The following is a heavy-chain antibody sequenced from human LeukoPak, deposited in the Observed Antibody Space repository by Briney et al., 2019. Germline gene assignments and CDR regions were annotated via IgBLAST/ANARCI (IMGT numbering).Heavy chain of an antibody. CDR1: GFTVNGNY. Sequence: PGGSLRLSCAVSGFTVNGNYMSWVRQAPGKGLEWVSAISGSGGSTYYADSVKGRFTISRDNSKNTLYLQMNSLRAEDTAVYYCAKAVGVVGALIYYFDYWGQGTLVTVSS. V-gene: IGHV3-23*01. J-gene: IGHJ4*02. D-gene: IGHD1-26*01. CDR2: ISGSGGST. CDR3: AKAVGVVGALIYYFDY.